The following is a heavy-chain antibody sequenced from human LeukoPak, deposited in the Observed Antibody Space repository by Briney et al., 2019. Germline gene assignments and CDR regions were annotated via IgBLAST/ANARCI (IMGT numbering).Heavy chain of an antibody. CDR2: IDHRGSS. Sequence: SETLSLTCAVHGDSFSAYFWSWIRQVPGKGLEWIGEIDHRGSSNYNPPLKSRATISVDTSKNHFSLSLTSVTAADTAVYYCATRSSTLAAARCFDDWGQGTVVTVSS. V-gene: IGHV4-34*01. J-gene: IGHJ4*03. CDR1: GDSFSAYF. D-gene: IGHD6-6*01. CDR3: ATRSSTLAAARCFDD.